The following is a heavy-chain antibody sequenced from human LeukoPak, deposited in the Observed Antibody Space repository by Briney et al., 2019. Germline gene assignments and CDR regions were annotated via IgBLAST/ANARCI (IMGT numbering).Heavy chain of an antibody. J-gene: IGHJ4*02. D-gene: IGHD6-19*01. V-gene: IGHV4-4*07. CDR1: GGSISSYY. CDR3: ARAGQWLPLDS. CDR2: IHNSGST. Sequence: ETLSLTCTVAGGSISSYYWSWFRQPAGKGLEWIGRIHNSGSTNYNPSLKSRVTMSVDTSKNQFSLKVTSVTSADTAVYYCARAGQWLPLDSWGQGTLVTVSS.